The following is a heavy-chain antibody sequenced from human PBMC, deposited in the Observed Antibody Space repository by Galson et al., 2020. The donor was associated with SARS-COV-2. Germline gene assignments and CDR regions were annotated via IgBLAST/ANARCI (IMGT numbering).Heavy chain of an antibody. J-gene: IGHJ4*02. V-gene: IGHV3-30-3*01. D-gene: IGHD6-19*01. CDR3: ARESLAVAGPHFDY. CDR2: ISYDGSNK. CDR1: GFTFSSYA. Sequence: TGGSLRLSCAASGFTFSSYAMHWVRQAPGKGLEWVAVISYDGSNKYYADSVKGRFTISRDNSKNTLYLQMNSLRAEDTAVYYCARESLAVAGPHFDYWGQGTLVTVSS.